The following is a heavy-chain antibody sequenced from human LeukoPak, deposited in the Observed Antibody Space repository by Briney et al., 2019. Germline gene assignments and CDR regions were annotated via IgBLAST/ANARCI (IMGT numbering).Heavy chain of an antibody. V-gene: IGHV3-7*01. CDR2: IQHDGSEK. CDR1: GFTFSSYW. D-gene: IGHD6-19*01. J-gene: IGHJ5*02. Sequence: GGSLRLSCAASGFTFSSYWMTWVRQAPGKGLEWVANIQHDGSEKYYVDSVKGRFTISRDNAKNSLYLHMSSLRAEDTAVYYCARTRLAVAGTWWFDPWGQGTLVTVSS. CDR3: ARTRLAVAGTWWFDP.